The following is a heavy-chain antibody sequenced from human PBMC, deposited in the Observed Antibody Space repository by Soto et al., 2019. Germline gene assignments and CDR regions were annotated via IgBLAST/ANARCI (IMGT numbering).Heavy chain of an antibody. CDR1: GYTFTSYY. CDR3: ARNMDYYYGPGSGNGHGF. CDR2: INPKFGDT. Sequence: QVQLVQSGAEMKEPGDSVRVSCEASGYTFTSYYIHWVRQAPGQGLEWMGWINPKFGDTTYAQDFQGRGSMAREMSISTVYREWSRLTSDDTAIYYCARNMDYYYGPGSGNGHGFWGQGTTVTVFS. V-gene: IGHV1-2*02. D-gene: IGHD3-10*01. J-gene: IGHJ6*02.